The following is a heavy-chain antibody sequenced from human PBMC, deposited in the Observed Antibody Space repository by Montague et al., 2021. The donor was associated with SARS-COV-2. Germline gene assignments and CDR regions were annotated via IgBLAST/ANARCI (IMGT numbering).Heavy chain of an antibody. CDR2: INHSGST. J-gene: IGHJ4*02. CDR1: GGSFSGYY. D-gene: IGHD3-22*01. V-gene: IGHV4-34*01. Sequence: SLTCAVYGGSFSGYYWSWIRQPPGKGLEWIGEINHSGSTKYNPSLKSRVTISVDTSKNQVSLKLSAVTAADTAVYYCASGTKRVFTYDYDSSGYASDYWGQGTLVTVSS. CDR3: ASGTKRVFTYDYDSSGYASDY.